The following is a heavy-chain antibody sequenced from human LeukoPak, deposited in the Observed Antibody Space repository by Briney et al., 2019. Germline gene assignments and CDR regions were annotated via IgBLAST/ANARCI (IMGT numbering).Heavy chain of an antibody. Sequence: PSETLSLTCTVSGGSISSYYWSWIRKPPGTGLERIGYLYYSGSTNYNPSLKSRVTISVDTSKNQFSLKLSSVTAADTAVYYCARHRGYSNYFDYWGQGTLVTVSS. V-gene: IGHV4-59*08. CDR3: ARHRGYSNYFDY. D-gene: IGHD4-11*01. CDR1: GGSISSYY. J-gene: IGHJ4*02. CDR2: LYYSGST.